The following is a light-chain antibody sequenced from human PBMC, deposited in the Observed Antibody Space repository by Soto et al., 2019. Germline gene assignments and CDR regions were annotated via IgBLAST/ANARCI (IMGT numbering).Light chain of an antibody. CDR2: EGS. Sequence: QSALTQPASVSGSPGQSITISCTGTSSDVGSYNLVSWYQQHPGKALKLMIYEGSKRPSGVSNRVSGSKSGNTASLTISGLQAEDEADYYCCSYAGSSTFRVFGGGTKLTVL. V-gene: IGLV2-23*03. CDR1: SSDVGSYNL. J-gene: IGLJ2*01. CDR3: CSYAGSSTFRV.